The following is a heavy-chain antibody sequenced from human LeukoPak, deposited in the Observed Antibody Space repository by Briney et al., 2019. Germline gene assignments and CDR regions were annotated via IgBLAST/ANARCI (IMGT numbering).Heavy chain of an antibody. CDR2: INHSGST. D-gene: IGHD3-22*01. J-gene: IGHJ4*02. CDR1: GGSFSGYY. Sequence: PSETLSLTCAVYGGSFSGYYWSWIRQPPGEGLEWIGEINHSGSTNYNPSLKSRATISVDTSKNQFSLKLSSVTAADTAVYYCARFKGYFSRCYFDYWGQGTLVTVSS. CDR3: ARFKGYFSRCYFDY. V-gene: IGHV4-34*01.